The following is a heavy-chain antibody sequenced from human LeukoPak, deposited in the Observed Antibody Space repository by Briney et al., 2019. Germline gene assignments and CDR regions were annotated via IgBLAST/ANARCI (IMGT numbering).Heavy chain of an antibody. Sequence: PGGSLRLSCAASGFTFSNAWMSWVRQAPGKGLEWVGRIKSKTDGGTTDYAAPVKGRFTISRDDSKNTLYLQMNSLKTEDTAVYYCARDPSSGYGDYYGAFDIWGQGTMVTVSS. D-gene: IGHD4-17*01. V-gene: IGHV3-15*01. J-gene: IGHJ3*02. CDR2: IKSKTDGGTT. CDR3: ARDPSSGYGDYYGAFDI. CDR1: GFTFSNAW.